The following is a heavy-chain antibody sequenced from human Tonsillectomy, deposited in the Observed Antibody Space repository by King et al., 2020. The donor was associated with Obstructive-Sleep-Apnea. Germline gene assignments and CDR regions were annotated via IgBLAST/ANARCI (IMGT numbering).Heavy chain of an antibody. CDR2: IYYSGST. D-gene: IGHD3-22*01. Sequence: QLQESGPGLVKPSETLSLTCTVSGGSISSYYWSWIRQPPGKGLEWIGYIYYSGSTNYNPSLKSRVTISVDTSKNQFSLKLSSVTAADTAVYYCARGFKTYYYDSSGPIDVGGFTDAFDIWGQGTMVTVSS. CDR3: ARGFKTYYYDSSGPIDVGGFTDAFDI. V-gene: IGHV4-59*01. J-gene: IGHJ3*02. CDR1: GGSISSYY.